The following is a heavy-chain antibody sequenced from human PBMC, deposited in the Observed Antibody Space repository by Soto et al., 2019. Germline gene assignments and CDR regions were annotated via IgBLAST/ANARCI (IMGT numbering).Heavy chain of an antibody. CDR2: IIPIFGTA. CDR1: GGTFSSYA. D-gene: IGHD2-15*01. J-gene: IGHJ6*02. CDR3: ARIADCSGGSCYSGHHYGMDV. V-gene: IGHV1-69*06. Sequence: QVQLVQSGAEVKKPGSSVKVSCKASGGTFSSYAISWERQAPGQGLEWMGGIIPIFGTANYAQKFQGRVTITADKSTSTAYMELSSLRSEDTAVYYCARIADCSGGSCYSGHHYGMDVWGQGTTVTVSS.